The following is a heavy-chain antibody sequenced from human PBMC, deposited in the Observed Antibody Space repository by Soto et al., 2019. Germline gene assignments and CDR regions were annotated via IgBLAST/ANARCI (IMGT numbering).Heavy chain of an antibody. CDR2: IYYSGRT. Sequence: PSETLSLTCTVSGGSLSSTTYYWGWIRQPPGKGLEWIGSIYYSGRTYYNPSLKSRVTISVDTSKNQFSLKLSSVTAADTAVYYCARSTGTVYYYYYYMDAWGKGTTVTVSS. V-gene: IGHV4-39*01. CDR3: ARSTGTVYYYYYYMDA. D-gene: IGHD1-1*01. J-gene: IGHJ6*03. CDR1: GGSLSSTTYY.